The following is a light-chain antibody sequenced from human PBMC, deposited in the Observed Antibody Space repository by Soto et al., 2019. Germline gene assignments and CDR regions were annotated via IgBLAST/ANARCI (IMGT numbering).Light chain of an antibody. CDR3: QDYGSSRT. Sequence: EVVLTQSPGTLSLSPGERATLSCRASQSVSSTYLAWYQQKPGQAPWLLIYGASSRATGIPDRFSGSGSGTDFTLTISRLEPDDFAVYYCQDYGSSRTFGQGTKVEIK. CDR1: QSVSSTY. J-gene: IGKJ1*01. V-gene: IGKV3-20*01. CDR2: GAS.